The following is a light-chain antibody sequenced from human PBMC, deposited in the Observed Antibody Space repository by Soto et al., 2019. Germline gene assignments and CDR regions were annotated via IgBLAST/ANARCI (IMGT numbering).Light chain of an antibody. CDR2: GSS. V-gene: IGLV1-40*01. CDR1: SSNIGAGYD. J-gene: IGLJ3*02. CDR3: QSYDNILSGGV. Sequence: QSVLTQPPSVSGAPGQRVTISCTGSSSNIGAGYDVHWYQQLPGRAPKLLIYGSSNRPSGVPDRISGSKSGTSASLAITGLQAEDEADYYCQSYDNILSGGVFGGGTQLTVL.